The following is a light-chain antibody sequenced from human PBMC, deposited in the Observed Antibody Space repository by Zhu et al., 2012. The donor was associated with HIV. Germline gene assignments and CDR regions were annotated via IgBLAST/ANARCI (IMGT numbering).Light chain of an antibody. V-gene: IGKV1-NL1*01. CDR2: AAS. Sequence: DIQMTQSPSSLSASVGDRVTITCRASQGISNSLAWYQQKPGKAPKLLLYAASRLESGVPSRFSGSGSGTDYTLTISSLQPEDFATYFCQHLTLYPTFGGGSRVEIK. CDR3: QHLTLYPT. CDR1: QGISNS. J-gene: IGKJ4*01.